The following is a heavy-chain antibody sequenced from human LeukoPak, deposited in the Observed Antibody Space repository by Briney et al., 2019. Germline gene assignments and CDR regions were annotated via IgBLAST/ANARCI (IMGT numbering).Heavy chain of an antibody. CDR3: ARDRGAGTTYWFDP. CDR2: IYYSGSN. V-gene: IGHV4-31*03. D-gene: IGHD1-7*01. J-gene: IGHJ5*02. Sequence: SQTLSLTCTLSGGSISSGGYYSSWIRHHPRKGLEWIGYIYYSGSNYYHPPLKSRVTISVDTYKNQFSLKLSSVTGADAGVYYCARDRGAGTTYWFDPWGQGTLVTVSS. CDR1: GGSISSGGYY.